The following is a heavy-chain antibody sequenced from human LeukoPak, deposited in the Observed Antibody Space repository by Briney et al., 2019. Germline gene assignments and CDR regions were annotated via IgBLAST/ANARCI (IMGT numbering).Heavy chain of an antibody. D-gene: IGHD1-26*01. V-gene: IGHV4-39*01. Sequence: SETLSLTCTVSGGSISCSSYYWGWIRQPPGKGLEWIGSIYYSGSTYYNPSLKSRVTISVDTSKNQFSLKLSSVTAADTAVYYCARRVWSVGATTKGLFDYWGQGTLVTVSS. J-gene: IGHJ4*02. CDR2: IYYSGST. CDR1: GGSISCSSYY. CDR3: ARRVWSVGATTKGLFDY.